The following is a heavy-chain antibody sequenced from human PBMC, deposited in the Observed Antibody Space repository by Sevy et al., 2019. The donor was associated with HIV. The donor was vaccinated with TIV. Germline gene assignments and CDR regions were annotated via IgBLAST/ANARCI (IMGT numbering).Heavy chain of an antibody. Sequence: GGSLRLSCAASGFTFSIYSMNWVRQAPGKGLEWVSSSSSSSNYIYYGDCVKGRFTISRDNVKNSLYLQMNSLRAEDTAVYYCARDGGRITMVQGVLAYYHGMDVWGQGTTVTVSS. V-gene: IGHV3-21*06. J-gene: IGHJ6*02. CDR1: GFTFSIYS. D-gene: IGHD3-10*01. CDR2: SSSSSNYI. CDR3: ARDGGRITMVQGVLAYYHGMDV.